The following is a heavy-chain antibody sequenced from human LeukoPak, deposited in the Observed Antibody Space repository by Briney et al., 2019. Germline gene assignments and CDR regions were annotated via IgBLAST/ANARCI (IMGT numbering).Heavy chain of an antibody. V-gene: IGHV1-69*13. CDR1: GGTFISYA. CDR3: ARGTTGTTHWFDP. CDR2: IIPIFGTA. D-gene: IGHD1-1*01. Sequence: GASVKVSCKASGGTFISYAISWVRQAPGQGLEWMGGIIPIFGTANYAQKFQGRVTITADESTSTAYMELSSLRSEDTAVYYRARGTTGTTHWFDPWGQGTLVTVSS. J-gene: IGHJ5*02.